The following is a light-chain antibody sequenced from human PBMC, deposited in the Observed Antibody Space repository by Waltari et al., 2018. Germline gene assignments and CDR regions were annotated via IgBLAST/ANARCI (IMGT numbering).Light chain of an antibody. Sequence: QSVLTQTPSVSGAPGQTVTLSCTGGDTNTGSGYEVQWYQQVPGTAPRLLLYANSNRPSGIPDRFSGSKSGTSASLTISGLQAEDEGDYHCQSYDRTLGGFVIFGGGTKVTVL. CDR3: QSYDRTLGGFVI. J-gene: IGLJ2*01. V-gene: IGLV1-40*01. CDR2: ANS. CDR1: DTNTGSGYE.